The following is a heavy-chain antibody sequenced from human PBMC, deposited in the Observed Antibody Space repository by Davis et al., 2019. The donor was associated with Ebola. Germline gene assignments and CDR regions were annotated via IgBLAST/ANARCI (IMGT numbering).Heavy chain of an antibody. CDR3: ARGGTAAAGTSYYYMDV. D-gene: IGHD6-13*01. Sequence: AASVKVSCKASGYTFTSYAMHWVRQAPGQRLEWMGWINTGTGNTKYSRKFQGRVTITRDTSASTAYMELSSLRSEDTAVYYCARGGTAAAGTSYYYMDVWGKGTTVTVSS. CDR2: INTGTGNT. V-gene: IGHV1-3*04. J-gene: IGHJ6*03. CDR1: GYTFTSYA.